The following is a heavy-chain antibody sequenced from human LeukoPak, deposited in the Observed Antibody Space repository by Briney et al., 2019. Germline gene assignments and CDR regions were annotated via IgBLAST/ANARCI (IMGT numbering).Heavy chain of an antibody. Sequence: GGSLRLSCAASGFTFEDYAMHWVRQGPGKGLEWVSGISWNSGYIGYADSVKGRFTISRDNAKNSLYLQMSSLRADDTAVYYCARDGHRMYYYDTSAYRFDYWGQGTLVTVSS. D-gene: IGHD3-22*01. CDR1: GFTFEDYA. V-gene: IGHV3-9*01. J-gene: IGHJ4*02. CDR3: ARDGHRMYYYDTSAYRFDY. CDR2: ISWNSGYI.